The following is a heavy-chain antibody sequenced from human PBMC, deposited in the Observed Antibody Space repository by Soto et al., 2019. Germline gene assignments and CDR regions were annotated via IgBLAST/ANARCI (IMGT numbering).Heavy chain of an antibody. Sequence: EVQLVESGGGLVLPGGSLRLSCAASGFTFSRYWMHWVRQAPGTGLVWVSRISSYGSDTHYAESVKGRFTISRDNAKNTVYLQMNSLRADDTAVYYCASTYAYAEGDDWYGIDVWGQGTTVTVSS. J-gene: IGHJ6*02. CDR3: ASTYAYAEGDDWYGIDV. D-gene: IGHD3-16*01. V-gene: IGHV3-74*01. CDR2: ISSYGSDT. CDR1: GFTFSRYW.